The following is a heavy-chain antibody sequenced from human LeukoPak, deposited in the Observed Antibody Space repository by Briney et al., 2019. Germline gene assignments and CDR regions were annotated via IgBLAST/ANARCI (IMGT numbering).Heavy chain of an antibody. CDR1: GYTCTGYY. Sequence: ASVKVSCKASGYTCTGYYMHWVRQAPGQGREWMGRINPNSGGTNYAQKFQGRDTMTRDTSISTAYMELRRVRSDDTAVYYCARVIGLSRIVGAPSPPGYWGQGTLVTVSS. J-gene: IGHJ4*02. V-gene: IGHV1-2*06. CDR3: ARVIGLSRIVGAPSPPGY. D-gene: IGHD1-26*01. CDR2: INPNSGGT.